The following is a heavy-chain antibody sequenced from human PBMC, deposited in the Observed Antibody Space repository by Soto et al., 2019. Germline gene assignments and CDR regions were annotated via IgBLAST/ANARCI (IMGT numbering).Heavy chain of an antibody. Sequence: PGGSLRLSCVASGFTFSSYGMHWVRQAPGKGLEWVAVIWYDGSNKYYADSVKGRFTISRDNSKNTLYLQMNSLRAEDTAVYYCARDLGGSGSYYHYYYGMDVWGQGTAVTVSS. V-gene: IGHV3-33*01. CDR1: GFTFSSYG. CDR2: IWYDGSNK. D-gene: IGHD3-10*01. J-gene: IGHJ6*02. CDR3: ARDLGGSGSYYHYYYGMDV.